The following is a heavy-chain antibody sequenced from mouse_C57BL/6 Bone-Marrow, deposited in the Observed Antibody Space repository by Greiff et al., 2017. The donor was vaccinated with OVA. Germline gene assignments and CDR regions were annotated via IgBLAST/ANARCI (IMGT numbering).Heavy chain of an antibody. J-gene: IGHJ2*01. Sequence: QVQLKESGPELVKPGASVKISCKASGYAFSSSWMNWVQQRPGKGLEWIGRIYPGDGDTNYNGKVKGKDTLTADKSYSTAYMQLSSLTSEDSAVYFCARGNYSNYFDYWGQGTTLTVSS. CDR2: IYPGDGDT. CDR3: ARGNYSNYFDY. D-gene: IGHD2-5*01. V-gene: IGHV1-82*01. CDR1: GYAFSSSW.